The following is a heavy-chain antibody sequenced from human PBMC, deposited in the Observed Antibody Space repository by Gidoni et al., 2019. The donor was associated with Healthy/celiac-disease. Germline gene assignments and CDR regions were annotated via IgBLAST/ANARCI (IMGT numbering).Heavy chain of an antibody. J-gene: IGHJ6*04. V-gene: IGHV1-2*06. CDR1: GYTFTGYY. CDR2: INPNSGGT. Sequence: QVQLVQSGAEVKKPGASVKVSCQASGYTFTGYYMHWGRQAPGQGLEWMGRINPNSGGTNYAQKFQGRVTMTRDTSISTAYMELSRLRSDDTAVYYCARGRRCSGGSCYQGMDVWGKGTTVTVSS. CDR3: ARGRRCSGGSCYQGMDV. D-gene: IGHD2-15*01.